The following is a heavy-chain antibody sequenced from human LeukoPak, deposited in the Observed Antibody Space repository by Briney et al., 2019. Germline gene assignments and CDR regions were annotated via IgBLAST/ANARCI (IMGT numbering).Heavy chain of an antibody. Sequence: PSETLSPPCAVYGGSFSGYYWSWMRQPPGKGLEWIGSIYHSGSTYYNPSLKSRVTISVDTSKNQFSLKLSSVTAADTAVYYCARARGIAVAGTRDAFDIWGQGTMVTVSS. D-gene: IGHD6-19*01. CDR2: IYHSGST. V-gene: IGHV4-34*01. CDR1: GGSFSGYY. J-gene: IGHJ3*02. CDR3: ARARGIAVAGTRDAFDI.